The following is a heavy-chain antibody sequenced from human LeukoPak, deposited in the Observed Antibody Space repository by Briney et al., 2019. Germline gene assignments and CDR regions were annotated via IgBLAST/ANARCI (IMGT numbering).Heavy chain of an antibody. CDR2: IYYTGST. Sequence: PSDTLSLTCTVSGGSISSYYWSWIRQPPGKGLEWIGYIYYTGSTNYNPSLKSRVTISVDTSKNQFSLKLSSVTAADTAVYYCARQTSANWFDPWGQGTLVTVSS. J-gene: IGHJ5*02. CDR1: GGSISSYY. CDR3: ARQTSANWFDP. V-gene: IGHV4-59*07.